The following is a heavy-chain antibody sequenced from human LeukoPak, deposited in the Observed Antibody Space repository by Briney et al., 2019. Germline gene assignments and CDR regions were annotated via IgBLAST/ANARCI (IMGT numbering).Heavy chain of an antibody. CDR1: GGSINSYY. Sequence: SETLSLTCTVSGGSINSYYWSWIRQPPGKGLEWIGYIYYSGSTNYNPSLKSRVTISVDTSKNQFSLKLSSVTAADTAVYYCARVAARPYYYYGMDVWGQGTTVTVSS. CDR2: IYYSGST. D-gene: IGHD6-6*01. CDR3: ARVAARPYYYYGMDV. J-gene: IGHJ6*02. V-gene: IGHV4-59*01.